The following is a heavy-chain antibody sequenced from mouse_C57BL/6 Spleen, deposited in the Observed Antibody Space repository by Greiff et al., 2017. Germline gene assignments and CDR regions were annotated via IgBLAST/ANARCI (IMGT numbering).Heavy chain of an antibody. Sequence: QVQLKQPGTELVKPGASVKLSCKASGYTFTSYWMHWVKQRPGQGLEWIGNINPSNGGTNYNEKFKSQATLTVDKSSSTAYMQLSSLTSEDSAVDYCAREGTLPYGDYWGQGTTLTVSS. D-gene: IGHD1-2*01. V-gene: IGHV1-53*01. CDR3: AREGTLPYGDY. J-gene: IGHJ2*01. CDR1: GYTFTSYW. CDR2: INPSNGGT.